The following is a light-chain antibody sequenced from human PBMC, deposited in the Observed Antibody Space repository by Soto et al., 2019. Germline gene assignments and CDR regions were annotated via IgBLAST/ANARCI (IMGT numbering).Light chain of an antibody. CDR1: QSVSSN. CDR2: GAS. J-gene: IGKJ1*01. V-gene: IGKV3-15*01. CDR3: QQYHNWPPGT. Sequence: EIVMTQSPATLSVSPGERATLSCRASQSVSSNLAWYQQKPGQAPRLLIYGASTRATGIPARFSGSGSGTEVTLTISSLQSEDFAVYYCQQYHNWPPGTFGQGTKVEIK.